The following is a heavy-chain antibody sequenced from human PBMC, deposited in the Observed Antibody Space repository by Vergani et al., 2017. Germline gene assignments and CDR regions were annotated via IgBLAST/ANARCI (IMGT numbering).Heavy chain of an antibody. D-gene: IGHD2-15*01. Sequence: QVQLVESRGGVVQPGRSLRLSCAASGFTFRSYGMHWVRRTPGKGLDWVAVIWYDGSNKYYADSVKGRFTISRDNSKNTLYLQMNSLRVEDTAVYYCARVFLEGSGWWXFDLWGRGTLVTVSS. CDR3: ARVFLEGSGWWXFDL. V-gene: IGHV3-33*01. CDR2: IWYDGSNK. CDR1: GFTFRSYG. J-gene: IGHJ2*01.